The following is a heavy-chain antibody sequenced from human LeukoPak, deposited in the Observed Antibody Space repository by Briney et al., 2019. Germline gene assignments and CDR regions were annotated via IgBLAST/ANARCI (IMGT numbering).Heavy chain of an antibody. CDR2: IYSGGST. V-gene: IGHV3-53*05. CDR1: GFSVSSDY. D-gene: IGHD1-26*01. Sequence: GGSLRLSCTGSGFSVSSDYMSWVRQAPGKGLEWVSLIYSGGSTYYADSVKGRFTISRDNSKNTLYLQMNSLSAEDTAVYYCAKGLYSGSYYPFDYWGQGTLVTVSS. J-gene: IGHJ4*02. CDR3: AKGLYSGSYYPFDY.